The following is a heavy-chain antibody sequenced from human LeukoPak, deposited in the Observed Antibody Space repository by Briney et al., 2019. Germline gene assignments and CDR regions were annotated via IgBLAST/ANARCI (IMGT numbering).Heavy chain of an antibody. J-gene: IGHJ4*02. D-gene: IGHD1-26*01. Sequence: PSETLSLTCTVSSGSISTFYWSWIRQPPGKGLEWIGYAYQSGTTSYNPSLKRRVTISADTSKNQFSLRVTSVTAADTAVYYCARHGGSLGYFDHWGQGTLVTVSS. V-gene: IGHV4-59*08. CDR1: SGSISTFY. CDR2: AYQSGTT. CDR3: ARHGGSLGYFDH.